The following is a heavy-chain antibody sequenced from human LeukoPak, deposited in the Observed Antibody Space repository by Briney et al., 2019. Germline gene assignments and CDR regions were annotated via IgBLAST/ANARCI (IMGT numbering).Heavy chain of an antibody. D-gene: IGHD2-15*01. Sequence: PSETLSLTCVVSSGSITNNWFTWVRQPPGKGLEWIGEIIHTGKTTYNPSLKSRVTLSIDTSKTQFSLNLISVTAADTAIYYCARNGFYSADDWGQGILVTVSS. J-gene: IGHJ4*02. CDR1: SGSITNNW. CDR3: ARNGFYSADD. V-gene: IGHV4/OR15-8*02. CDR2: IIHTGKT.